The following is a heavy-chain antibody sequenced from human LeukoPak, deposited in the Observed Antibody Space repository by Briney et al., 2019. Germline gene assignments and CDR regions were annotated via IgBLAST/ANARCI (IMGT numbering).Heavy chain of an antibody. Sequence: TSETLSLTCAVYGGSFSGYYWSWIRQPPGKGLEWIGEINHSGSTNYNPSVKSRVTISVDTSKNQFSLKLSSVTAADTAVYYCARGFAYRRAEYFQHWGQGTLVTVSS. CDR1: GGSFSGYY. D-gene: IGHD3-16*02. CDR2: INHSGST. V-gene: IGHV4-34*01. J-gene: IGHJ1*01. CDR3: ARGFAYRRAEYFQH.